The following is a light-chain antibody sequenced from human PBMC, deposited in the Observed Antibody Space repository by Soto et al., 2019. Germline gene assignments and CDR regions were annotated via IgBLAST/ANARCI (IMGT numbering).Light chain of an antibody. CDR1: QTISTN. CDR3: QQYNKWPNT. CDR2: SAS. V-gene: IGKV3-15*01. J-gene: IGKJ2*01. Sequence: EVVMTQSPVTLSVSPGESAALSCRASQTISTNLAWYQLKPDQAPRLLIYSASSRATGLPARFSGSGSGTEFTLTISSLESEDLGVYYCQQYNKWPNTFGQGTRLEMK.